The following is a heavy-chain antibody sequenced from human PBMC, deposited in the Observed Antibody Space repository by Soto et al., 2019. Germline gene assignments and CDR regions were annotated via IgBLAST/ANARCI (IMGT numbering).Heavy chain of an antibody. CDR3: ARAVVGTARLFDY. V-gene: IGHV4-30-2*01. CDR1: GGSISSGGYS. D-gene: IGHD1-26*01. J-gene: IGHJ4*02. CDR2: IYHSGST. Sequence: QLQLQESGSGLVKPSQTLSLTCAVSGGSISSGGYSWSWIRQPPGKGLEWIGYIYHSGSTYYYPSLKWRVTIPVDRSKNQFSLKLSSVTGADTAVYYCARAVVGTARLFDYWGQGTLVTVSS.